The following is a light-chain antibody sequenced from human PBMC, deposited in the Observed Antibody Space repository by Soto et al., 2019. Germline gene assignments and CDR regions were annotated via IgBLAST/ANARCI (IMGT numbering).Light chain of an antibody. V-gene: IGLV2-8*01. Sequence: QSVLTQPPSASGSPGQSVTISCTGTSSDVGGYDYVSWYQQHPGKAPKLMIYEVTIRPSGVPDRFSGSKSSNTASLTVSGLQAEDEADYYCSSYAGSNNFVFGTGTKLTVL. CDR3: SSYAGSNNFV. CDR1: SSDVGGYDY. CDR2: EVT. J-gene: IGLJ1*01.